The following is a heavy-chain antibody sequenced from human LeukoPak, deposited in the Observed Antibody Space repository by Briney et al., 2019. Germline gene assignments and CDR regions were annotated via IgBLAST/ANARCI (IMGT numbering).Heavy chain of an antibody. CDR3: ARCYIVATITFDYFDY. V-gene: IGHV1-8*01. J-gene: IGHJ4*02. Sequence: GASVKVSCKASGYTFTSYDINWVRQATGQGLEWMGWMNPNSGNTGYAQKFQGRVTMTRNTSISTAYMELSSLRSEDTAVYYCARCYIVATITFDYFDYWGQGTLVTVSS. CDR2: MNPNSGNT. CDR1: GYTFTSYD. D-gene: IGHD5-12*01.